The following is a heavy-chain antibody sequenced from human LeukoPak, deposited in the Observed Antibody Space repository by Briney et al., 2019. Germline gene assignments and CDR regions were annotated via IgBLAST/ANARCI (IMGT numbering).Heavy chain of an antibody. CDR1: GFTFSSYA. V-gene: IGHV3-23*01. CDR3: AKGGSCGYYYYYYYYMDV. CDR2: ISGRGGST. J-gene: IGHJ6*03. Sequence: PGGSLRLSCAASGFTFSSYAMSWVRQAPGKGLEWVSAISGRGGSTYYADSVKGRFTISRDNSKNTLYLQMNSLRAEDTAVYYCAKGGSCGYYYYYYYYMDVWGKGTTVTVSS. D-gene: IGHD3-22*01.